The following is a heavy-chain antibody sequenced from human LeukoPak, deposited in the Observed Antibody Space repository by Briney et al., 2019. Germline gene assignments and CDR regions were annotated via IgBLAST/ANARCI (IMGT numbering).Heavy chain of an antibody. CDR3: ASSSSLGD. V-gene: IGHV3-48*01. CDR1: GFTFSNKS. D-gene: IGHD6-6*01. Sequence: GGSLRLSCAASGFTFSNKSMNWVRQAPGKGLEWVSYISPSSSTIYYADSVKGRFTISRDNAKNSLSLQMNSLRAEDTAVYYCASSSSLGDWGQGTLVTVSS. J-gene: IGHJ4*02. CDR2: ISPSSSTI.